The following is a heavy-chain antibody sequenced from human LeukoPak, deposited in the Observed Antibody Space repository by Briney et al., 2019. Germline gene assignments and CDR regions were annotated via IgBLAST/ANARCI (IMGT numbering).Heavy chain of an antibody. V-gene: IGHV3-7*01. D-gene: IGHD6-19*01. CDR1: GLTISNYW. CDR3: ARGGSGGSMDH. CDR2: IEQDGNGK. Sequence: GGSLRLSCAVSGLTISNYWMNWVRQAPGKGLEWVAKIEQDGNGKEHVDSVKGRFTISRDNSKNSLHLQMNSLRAEDTAVYYCARGGSGGSMDHWGQGTLVTVSS. J-gene: IGHJ4*02.